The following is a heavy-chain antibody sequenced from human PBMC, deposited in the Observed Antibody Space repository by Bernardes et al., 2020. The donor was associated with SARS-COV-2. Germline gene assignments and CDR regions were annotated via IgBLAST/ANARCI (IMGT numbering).Heavy chain of an antibody. D-gene: IGHD2-2*02. CDR3: VKDRGYCSSTSCYTGGYYYYYMDV. CDR1: GFTFSSYA. V-gene: IGHV3-64D*09. J-gene: IGHJ6*03. Sequence: GGSLRLSCAASGFTFSSYAMHWVRQAPGKGLEYVSAISSNGGSTYYADSVKGRFTISRDNSKNTLYLQMSSLRAEDTAVYYCVKDRGYCSSTSCYTGGYYYYYMDVWGKGTTVTVSS. CDR2: ISSNGGST.